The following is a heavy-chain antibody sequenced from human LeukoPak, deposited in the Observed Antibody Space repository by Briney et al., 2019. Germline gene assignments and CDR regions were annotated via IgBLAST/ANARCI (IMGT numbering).Heavy chain of an antibody. CDR3: ARKLDEQWLVYAFDI. J-gene: IGHJ3*02. CDR1: GGSISSSSYY. Sequence: PSETLSLTCTVSGGSISSSSYYWGWIRQPPGKGLEWIGSIYYSGSTYYNPSLKSRVTISVDTSKNQFSLKLSSVTAADTAVYYCARKLDEQWLVYAFDIWGQGTMVTASS. V-gene: IGHV4-39*01. CDR2: IYYSGST. D-gene: IGHD6-19*01.